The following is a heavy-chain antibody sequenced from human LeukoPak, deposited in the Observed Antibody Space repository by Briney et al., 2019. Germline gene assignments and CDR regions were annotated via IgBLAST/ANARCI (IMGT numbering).Heavy chain of an antibody. CDR1: GYSISSGYY. V-gene: IGHV4-38-2*02. CDR3: ARREVLRYFDWLNDY. CDR2: IYYSGST. J-gene: IGHJ4*02. D-gene: IGHD3-9*01. Sequence: SETLSLTCTVSGYSISSGYYWGWIRQSPGKGLEWIGSIYYSGSTYYNPSLKSRVTISVDTSKNQFSLKLSSVTAADTAVYYCARREVLRYFDWLNDYWGQGTLVTVSS.